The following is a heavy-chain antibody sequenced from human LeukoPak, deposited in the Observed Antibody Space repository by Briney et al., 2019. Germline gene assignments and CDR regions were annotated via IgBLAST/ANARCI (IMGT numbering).Heavy chain of an antibody. CDR2: IVHRGTT. CDR1: NYFFSSGYF. V-gene: IGHV4-38-2*01. CDR3: ATQDGSNPLADC. J-gene: IGHJ4*02. D-gene: IGHD5-24*01. Sequence: PSETLSLTCAVSNYFFSSGYFWGWIRQSPGKGLEWIGSIVHRGTTTYNPSLKSRATLSLDTSKNQFSLTLTSVTAADTAVYYCATQDGSNPLADCWGQGTLVTVSS.